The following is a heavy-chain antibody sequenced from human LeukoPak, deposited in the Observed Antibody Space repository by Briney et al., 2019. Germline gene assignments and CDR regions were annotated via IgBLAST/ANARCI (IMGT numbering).Heavy chain of an antibody. CDR3: ARVFSIAVAGHYYYYYVDV. D-gene: IGHD6-19*01. J-gene: IGHJ6*03. CDR2: INTNTGNP. CDR1: GYTFTSYA. Sequence: ASVKVSCKASGYTFTSYAMNWVRQAPGQGLEWMGWINTNTGNPTYAQGFTGRFVFSLDTSVSTAYLQISSLKAEDTAVYYCARVFSIAVAGHYYYYYVDVWGKGTTVTVSS. V-gene: IGHV7-4-1*02.